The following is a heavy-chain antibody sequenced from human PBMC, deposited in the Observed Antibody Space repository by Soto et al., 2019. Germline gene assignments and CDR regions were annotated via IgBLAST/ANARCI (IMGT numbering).Heavy chain of an antibody. Sequence: ASVKVSCKASGFTFTSSAMQWVRQARGQRLEWIGWIVVGSGNTNYAQKFQERVTITRDMSTSTAYMELSSLRSEDTAVYYCAAHGYRSSSAFDIWGQGTMVTVSS. J-gene: IGHJ3*02. CDR2: IVVGSGNT. D-gene: IGHD6-6*01. CDR1: GFTFTSSA. V-gene: IGHV1-58*02. CDR3: AAHGYRSSSAFDI.